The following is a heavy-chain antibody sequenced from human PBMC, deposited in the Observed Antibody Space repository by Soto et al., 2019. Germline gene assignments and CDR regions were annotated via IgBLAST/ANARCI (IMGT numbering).Heavy chain of an antibody. CDR1: GDSISSSSFY. D-gene: IGHD1-26*01. CDR2: TFHTGAT. J-gene: IGHJ4*02. V-gene: IGHV4-39*01. Sequence: QLQLQESGPGLVKPSETLSLTCTVSGDSISSSSFYWGWIRQPPGTGLEWIGHTFHTGATYQNPTPTSRRRMAVDTSKNQSPLNLSSVTATDTAVYYCARRRIVPSTNFDYWGQGTLVTVSS. CDR3: ARRRIVPSTNFDY.